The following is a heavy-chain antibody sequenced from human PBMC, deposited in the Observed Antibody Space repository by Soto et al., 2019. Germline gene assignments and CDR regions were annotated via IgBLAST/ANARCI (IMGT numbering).Heavy chain of an antibody. CDR2: IRGSGADA. D-gene: IGHD3-16*01. V-gene: IGHV3-23*01. CDR3: ANRRADVGGLDQFDY. Sequence: EVQLLESGGGLVQPGGSLRLSCAASGFTFSNYVLIWVRQAPRNGLEWVAGIRGSGADAYYADSVKGRFTISRDNSXXTLFLQMNSLRVEDTAIYYCANRRADVGGLDQFDYWGQGTLVSVSS. J-gene: IGHJ4*02. CDR1: GFTFSNYV.